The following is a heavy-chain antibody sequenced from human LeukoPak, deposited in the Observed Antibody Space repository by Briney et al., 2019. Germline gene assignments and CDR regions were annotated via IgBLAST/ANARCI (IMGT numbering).Heavy chain of an antibody. Sequence: GGSLRLSCAASGFTFSSYGMHRVRQAPGKGLEWVAVIWYDGSNKYYADSVKGRFTISRDNSKNTLYLQMNSLRAEDTAVYYCARDADYYDSSGYYPYWGQGTLVTVSS. CDR2: IWYDGSNK. V-gene: IGHV3-33*01. D-gene: IGHD3-22*01. CDR3: ARDADYYDSSGYYPY. CDR1: GFTFSSYG. J-gene: IGHJ4*02.